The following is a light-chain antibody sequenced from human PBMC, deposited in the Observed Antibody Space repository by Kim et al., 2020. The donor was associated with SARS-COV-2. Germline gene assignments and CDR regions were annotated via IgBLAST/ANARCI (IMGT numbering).Light chain of an antibody. CDR3: GTWDSSLSAVV. Sequence: GQKVTIYCSGSSYNIGNTYVAWYQQLPGTAPKLIIYDNNKRPSGIPDRFSGSKSGTSATLGIAGLQTGDEADYYCGTWDSSLSAVVFGGGTQLTVL. V-gene: IGLV1-51*01. CDR1: SYNIGNTY. J-gene: IGLJ2*01. CDR2: DNN.